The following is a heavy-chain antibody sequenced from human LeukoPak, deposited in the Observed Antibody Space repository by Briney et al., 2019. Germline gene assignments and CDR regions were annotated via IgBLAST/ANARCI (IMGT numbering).Heavy chain of an antibody. CDR1: GGSISSSSYY. CDR2: IYYSGST. J-gene: IGHJ4*02. D-gene: IGHD3-22*01. Sequence: SETLSLTCTVSGGSISSSSYYWGWVRQPPGKGLEWIGSIYYSGSTYYNPSLKSRVTISVDTSKNQFSLKLSSVTAADTAVYYCARDSSGYSHFDYWGQGTLVTVSS. V-gene: IGHV4-39*02. CDR3: ARDSSGYSHFDY.